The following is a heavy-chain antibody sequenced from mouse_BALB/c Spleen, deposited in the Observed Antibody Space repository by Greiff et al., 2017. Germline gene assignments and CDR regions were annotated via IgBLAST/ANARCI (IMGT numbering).Heavy chain of an antibody. J-gene: IGHJ3*01. CDR2: INPSTGYT. CDR1: GYTFTSYW. D-gene: IGHD1-1*01. Sequence: VKLQESGAELAKPGASVKMSCKASGYTFTSYWMHWVKQRPGQGLEWIGYINPSTGYTEYNQKFKDKATLTADKSSSTAYMQLSSLTSEDSAVYYCARVGSSYWFAYWGQGTLVTVSA. V-gene: IGHV1-7*01. CDR3: ARVGSSYWFAY.